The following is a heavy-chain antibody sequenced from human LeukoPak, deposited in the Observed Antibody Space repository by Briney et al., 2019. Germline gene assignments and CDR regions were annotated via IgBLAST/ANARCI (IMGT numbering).Heavy chain of an antibody. CDR2: ISSNSSDI. Sequence: PGGSLRLSCAASGLTLSSYSMNWVRQAPGRGLEWVTSISSNSSDIYYAHSVEGRFTISRANAKNSVYLQMNSLRAEDTAVYYCARDGGYSYGFHYYFYMDVWGKGTTVPVFS. J-gene: IGHJ6*03. CDR3: ARDGGYSYGFHYYFYMDV. V-gene: IGHV3-21*01. CDR1: GLTLSSYS. D-gene: IGHD5-18*01.